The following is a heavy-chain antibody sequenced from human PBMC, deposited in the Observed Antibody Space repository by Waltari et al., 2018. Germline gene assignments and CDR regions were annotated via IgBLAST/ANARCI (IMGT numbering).Heavy chain of an antibody. V-gene: IGHV1-69*02. J-gene: IGHJ3*02. CDR1: GGTFSSYT. D-gene: IGHD6-13*01. CDR2: TIPILGRA. Sequence: QVQLVQSGAEVKKPGSSVKVSCKASGGTFSSYTISWVRQAPGQGLEWMGRTIPILGRANYAQKFQGRVTITADKSTSTAYMELSSLRSEDTAVYYCATKQQQDAFDIWGQGTMVTVSS. CDR3: ATKQQQDAFDI.